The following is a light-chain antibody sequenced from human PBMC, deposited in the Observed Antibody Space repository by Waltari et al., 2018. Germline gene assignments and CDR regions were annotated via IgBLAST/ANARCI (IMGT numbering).Light chain of an antibody. CDR3: CSYAGTWV. J-gene: IGLJ3*02. CDR2: DVS. CDR1: GSDVGDYNY. Sequence: QSALTQPRSVSGSPGQSVTISCTGTGSDVGDYNYVSWYQQYPGKAPKLVIYDVSKRPSVVPVRIYGSRSSNSASLTISGLQAEDEADYYCCSYAGTWVFGGWTKLTVL. V-gene: IGLV2-11*01.